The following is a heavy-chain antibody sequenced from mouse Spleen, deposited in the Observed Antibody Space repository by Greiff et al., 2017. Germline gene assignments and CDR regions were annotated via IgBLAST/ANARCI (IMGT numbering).Heavy chain of an antibody. D-gene: IGHD1-1*01. J-gene: IGHJ1*01. V-gene: IGHV5-16*01. CDR3: ARERRGYYYDGSYGYWYFDV. CDR1: GFTFSDYY. CDR2: INYDGSST. Sequence: DVHLVESEGGLVQPGSSMKLSCTASGFTFSDYYMAWVRQVPEKGLEWVANINYDGSSTYYLDSLKSRFIISRDNAKNILYLQMSSLKSEDTATYYCARERRGYYYDGSYGYWYFDVWGAGTTVTVSS.